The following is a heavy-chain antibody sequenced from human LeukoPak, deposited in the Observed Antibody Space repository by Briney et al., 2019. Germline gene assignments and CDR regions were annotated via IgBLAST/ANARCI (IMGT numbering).Heavy chain of an antibody. CDR2: IYYSGRT. D-gene: IGHD3-10*01. CDR1: GGSISSSSHY. J-gene: IGHJ3*02. Sequence: SETLSLTCTVSGGSISSSSHYWGWIRQPPGKGLEWIGRIYYSGRTYNNPSLKSRVTISVDTSKNQFSLKLSSVTAADTAVYYCARHYGSGSWGAFDIWGQGTMVTVSS. V-gene: IGHV4-39*01. CDR3: ARHYGSGSWGAFDI.